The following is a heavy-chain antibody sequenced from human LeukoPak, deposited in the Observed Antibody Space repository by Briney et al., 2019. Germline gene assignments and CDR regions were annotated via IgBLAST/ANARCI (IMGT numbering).Heavy chain of an antibody. CDR3: GKTDIYFNPIDY. J-gene: IGHJ4*02. D-gene: IGHD3-9*01. Sequence: PSGTLSLTCAVSGVSISTSEWWIWVRQPPGQGMEWIGGIHRDGRSRYNPSLKSRVTMSIDYSKNQFSLKVSSVTAADTATYYCGKTDIYFNPIDYWGPGSLVTVSS. CDR2: IHRDGRS. V-gene: IGHV4-4*02. CDR1: GVSISTSEW.